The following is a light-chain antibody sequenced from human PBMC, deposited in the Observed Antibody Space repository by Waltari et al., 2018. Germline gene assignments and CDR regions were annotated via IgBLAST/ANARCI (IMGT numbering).Light chain of an antibody. CDR2: GST. CDR3: QSYDTSLTVV. CDR1: GPNIGAGYD. V-gene: IGLV1-40*01. J-gene: IGLJ3*02. Sequence: QSVLTQPPSVSGAPGPRVTISCTGSGPNIGAGYDVHWYHQVPRTAPKLLIYGSTSRPLGVPDRFFGSTSGTSASLTITGLQAEDEGDYYCQSYDTSLTVVFGGGTKLTVL.